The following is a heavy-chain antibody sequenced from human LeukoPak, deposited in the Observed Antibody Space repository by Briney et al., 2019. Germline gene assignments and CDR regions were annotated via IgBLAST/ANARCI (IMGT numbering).Heavy chain of an antibody. CDR1: GLTVTDNY. CDR3: ARTNTVYGDFDY. CDR2: ILPDGRT. D-gene: IGHD2/OR15-2a*01. V-gene: IGHV3-53*01. Sequence: PGGSLRLSCAASGLTVTDNYFSWVRQAPGKGLEWVSVILPDGRTYHAGSVKGRFTISRDRPKNTLLLQLNSLRADDTALYHCARTNTVYGDFDYWGQGILVTVSS. J-gene: IGHJ4*02.